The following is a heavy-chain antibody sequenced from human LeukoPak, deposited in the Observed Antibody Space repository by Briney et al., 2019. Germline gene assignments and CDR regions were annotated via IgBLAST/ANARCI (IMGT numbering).Heavy chain of an antibody. V-gene: IGHV1-8*03. CDR2: MNPNSGNT. CDR1: GGTFSSYD. Sequence: ASVKVSCKASGGTFSSYDINRVRQATGQGLEWMGWMNPNSGNTGYAQKFQGRVTITRNTSISTAYMELSSLRSEDTAVYYCARGSKLGATYYYYYYMDVWGKGTTVTVSS. CDR3: ARGSKLGATYYYYYYMDV. J-gene: IGHJ6*03. D-gene: IGHD1-26*01.